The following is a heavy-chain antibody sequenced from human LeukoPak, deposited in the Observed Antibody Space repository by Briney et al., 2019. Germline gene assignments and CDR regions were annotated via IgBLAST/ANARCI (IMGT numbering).Heavy chain of an antibody. V-gene: IGHV3-30*18. J-gene: IGHJ4*02. CDR1: GFSFISYG. CDR3: AKRPSDYGDYVSYFDF. D-gene: IGHD4-17*01. Sequence: PGGSLRLSCAASGFSFISYGMHWVRQAPGKGLEWVGVISDDGRSKDYADSVKGRFTISRDNSKDTLYLQMSGLRDEDTAVYYCAKRPSDYGDYVSYFDFWGQGTLVTVSS. CDR2: ISDDGRSK.